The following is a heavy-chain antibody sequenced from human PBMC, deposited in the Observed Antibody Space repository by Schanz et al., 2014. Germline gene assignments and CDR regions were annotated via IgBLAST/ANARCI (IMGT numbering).Heavy chain of an antibody. CDR2: ISTSNGNT. CDR3: ARGGYSSGWYDRDIAHFDY. D-gene: IGHD6-19*01. J-gene: IGHJ4*02. V-gene: IGHV1-18*01. Sequence: QVQLVQSGGEMKKPGASVKVSCKASGGTFSSDTFSWVRQAPGQGLEWMGRISTSNGNTNYIQKLQGRVTMTTDTSTSTAYMELRSLRSDDTAVYYCARGGYSSGWYDRDIAHFDYWGQGTLVTVSS. CDR1: GGTFSSDT.